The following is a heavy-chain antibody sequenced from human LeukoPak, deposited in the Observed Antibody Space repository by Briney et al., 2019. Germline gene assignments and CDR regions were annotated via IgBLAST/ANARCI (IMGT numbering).Heavy chain of an antibody. D-gene: IGHD2-15*01. CDR3: ARIPGGYFDY. J-gene: IGHJ4*02. CDR2: MNPNSGNT. CDR1: GYTFTSYD. Sequence: GASVKVSCKASGYTFTSYDINWVRQATGQGLEWMGWMNPNSGNTGYAQKFQGRVTITRNTSISTAYMELRSLRSDDTAVYYCARIPGGYFDYWGQGTLVTVSS. V-gene: IGHV1-8*03.